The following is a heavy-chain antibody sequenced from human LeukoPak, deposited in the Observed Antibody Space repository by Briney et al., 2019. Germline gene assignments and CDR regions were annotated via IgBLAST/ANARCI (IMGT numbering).Heavy chain of an antibody. CDR2: IYYSGST. Sequence: PSETLSLTCTVSGGSINSYYWSWIRQPPGKGLEWIGYIYYSGSTSYNPYLKSRLTVSVDTSKNQFSLKLSSVTAADTAVYYYARGMVVGAIHFDYWGQGALVTVSS. V-gene: IGHV4-59*01. CDR3: ARGMVVGAIHFDY. D-gene: IGHD2-15*01. CDR1: GGSINSYY. J-gene: IGHJ4*02.